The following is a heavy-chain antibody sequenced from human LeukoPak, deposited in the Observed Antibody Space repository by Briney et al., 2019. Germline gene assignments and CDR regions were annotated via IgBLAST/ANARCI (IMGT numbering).Heavy chain of an antibody. V-gene: IGHV1-69*05. D-gene: IGHD4-17*01. CDR2: IIPIFGTA. CDR3: ASGGTVTYYFDY. Sequence: ASVKVSCKASGGTFSSYAISWVRQAPGQGLEWMGGIIPIFGTANYAQQFQGRVTITTDESTSTAYMELSSLRSEDTAVYYCASGGTVTYYFDYWGQGTLVTFSS. J-gene: IGHJ4*02. CDR1: GGTFSSYA.